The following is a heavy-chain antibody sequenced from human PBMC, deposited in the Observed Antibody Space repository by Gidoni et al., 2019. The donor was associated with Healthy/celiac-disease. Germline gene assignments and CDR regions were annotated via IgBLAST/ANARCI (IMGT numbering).Heavy chain of an antibody. CDR1: GGSFSGYY. D-gene: IGHD6-13*01. Sequence: QVQLQQWGAGLLKPSETLSLTCAVYGGSFSGYYWSWIRQPPGKGLEWIGEINHSGSTNYNPSLKSRVTISVDTSKNQFSLKLSSVTAADTAVYYCARATVGIAAAGINNWFDPWGQGTLVTVSS. J-gene: IGHJ5*02. CDR3: ARATVGIAAAGINNWFDP. V-gene: IGHV4-34*01. CDR2: INHSGST.